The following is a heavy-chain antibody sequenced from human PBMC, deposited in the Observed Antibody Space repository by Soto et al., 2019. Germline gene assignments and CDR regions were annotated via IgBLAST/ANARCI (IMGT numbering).Heavy chain of an antibody. CDR3: ARPFPGPFDY. V-gene: IGHV3-30*03. CDR2: ISYDGSNK. Sequence: QVQLVESGGGVVQPGRSLRLSCAASGFTFSSYGMHWVRQAPGKGLEWVAVISYDGSNKYYADSVKGRFTISRDNSKNTLYLQMISLRAEDTAVYYCARPFPGPFDYWGQGTLVTVSS. CDR1: GFTFSSYG. J-gene: IGHJ4*02. D-gene: IGHD2-21*01.